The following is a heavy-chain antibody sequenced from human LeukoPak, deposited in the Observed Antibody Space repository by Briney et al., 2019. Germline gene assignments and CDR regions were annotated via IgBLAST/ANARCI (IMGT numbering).Heavy chain of an antibody. CDR1: GFTFSSYE. J-gene: IGHJ4*02. D-gene: IGHD6-19*01. CDR2: ISSSGSTT. CDR3: ARGGSGWSEFDY. Sequence: GGSLRLSCAASGFTFSSYEMNWVRQAPGKGLEWVSSISSSGSTTYYADSVKGRFTISRDNAKNSLYLQMNSLRAEDTAVYYCARGGSGWSEFDYWGQGTLVTVSS. V-gene: IGHV3-48*03.